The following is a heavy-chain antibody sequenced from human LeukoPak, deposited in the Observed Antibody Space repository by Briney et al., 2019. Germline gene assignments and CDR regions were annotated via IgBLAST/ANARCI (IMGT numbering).Heavy chain of an antibody. D-gene: IGHD5-18*01. J-gene: IGHJ4*02. V-gene: IGHV4-39*01. CDR3: ARQFVGYSFFDY. Sequence: SETLSLTCTVSGGSISSSSYYWGWLRQPPGMGLEWPGSIYYSGSTYYNPSLKSRVTISVDTSKNQFSLKLSSVTAADTAVYYCARQFVGYSFFDYWGQGTLVTVSS. CDR1: GGSISSSSYY. CDR2: IYYSGST.